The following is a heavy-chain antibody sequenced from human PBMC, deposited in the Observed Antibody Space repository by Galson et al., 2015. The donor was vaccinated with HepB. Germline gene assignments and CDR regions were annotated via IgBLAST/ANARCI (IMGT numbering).Heavy chain of an antibody. Sequence: SLRLSCAASGFTFSSYGMHWVRQAPGKGLEWVAVISYDGSNKYYADSVKGRFTISRDNSKNTLYLQMNSLRAEDTAVYYCAKDGYCSGGSCYPASLYYGMDVWGQGTTVTVSS. V-gene: IGHV3-30*18. CDR1: GFTFSSYG. D-gene: IGHD2-15*01. CDR3: AKDGYCSGGSCYPASLYYGMDV. J-gene: IGHJ6*02. CDR2: ISYDGSNK.